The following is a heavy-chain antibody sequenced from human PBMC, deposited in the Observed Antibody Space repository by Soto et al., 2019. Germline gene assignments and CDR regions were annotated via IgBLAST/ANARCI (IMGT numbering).Heavy chain of an antibody. CDR1: GFTVSSNY. CDR2: IYSGGST. D-gene: IGHD6-25*01. CDR3: ARDIRGIAAS. J-gene: IGHJ4*02. Sequence: EVQLVESGGGLVQPGGSLRLSCAASGFTVSSNYMSWVRQAPVKGLEWVSVIYSGGSTYYADSVKGRFTISRDNSKNTLYLQMDSRRAEDTAVYYFARDIRGIAASWGQGTLVTVSS. V-gene: IGHV3-66*01.